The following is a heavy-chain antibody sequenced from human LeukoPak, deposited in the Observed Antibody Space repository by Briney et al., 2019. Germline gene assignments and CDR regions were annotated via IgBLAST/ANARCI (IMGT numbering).Heavy chain of an antibody. CDR2: LYSSGTT. D-gene: IGHD3-22*01. CDR1: GFTVSSNY. Sequence: PGGSLRLSCAASGFTVSSNYMSWIRQTPGKGLEWVSVLYSSGTTYYADSVKGRFTISRDNSKNTLYLQMNSLRAEDTAVYYCAKDRQYYYDSSGYSGYFDYWGQGTLVTVSS. CDR3: AKDRQYYYDSSGYSGYFDY. J-gene: IGHJ4*02. V-gene: IGHV3-53*01.